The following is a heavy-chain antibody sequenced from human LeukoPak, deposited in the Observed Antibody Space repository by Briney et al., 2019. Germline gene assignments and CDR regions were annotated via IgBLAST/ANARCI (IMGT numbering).Heavy chain of an antibody. J-gene: IGHJ4*02. CDR1: GFTFSDYY. CDR2: ISSSGSTI. D-gene: IGHD3-22*01. CDR3: AKDRYYDSSGYYCDY. Sequence: GGSLRLSCAASGFTFSDYYMSWIRQAPGKGLEWVSYISSSGSTIYYADSVKGRFTISRDNAKNSLYLQMNSLRAEDTALYYCAKDRYYDSSGYYCDYWGQGTLVTVSS. V-gene: IGHV3-11*01.